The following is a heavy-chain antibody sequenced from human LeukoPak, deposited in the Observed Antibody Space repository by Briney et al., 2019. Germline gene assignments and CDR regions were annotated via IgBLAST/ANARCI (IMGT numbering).Heavy chain of an antibody. D-gene: IGHD2-15*01. CDR1: GGSISSGDYY. Sequence: SQTLSLTCTVSGGSISSGDYYWSWMRQPPGKGLEWIGYIYYSGSAYYNPSLKSRVTISVDTSKNQFSLKLSSVTAADTAVYYCARGVVVAATLDYWGQGTLVTVSS. CDR2: IYYSGSA. J-gene: IGHJ4*02. V-gene: IGHV4-30-4*01. CDR3: ARGVVVAATLDY.